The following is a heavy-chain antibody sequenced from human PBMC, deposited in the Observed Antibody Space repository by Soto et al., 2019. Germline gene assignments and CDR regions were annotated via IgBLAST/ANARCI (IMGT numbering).Heavy chain of an antibody. CDR2: TYWADDQ. V-gene: IGHV2-5*02. CDR1: GFSLTSPGGA. CDR3: AHMGPRYCTNCARGWGLDAFDV. D-gene: IGHD2-8*01. J-gene: IGHJ3*01. Sequence: QITLKETGPTLVKPTQTLTLTCSVSGFSLTSPGGAVGWIRQPPGKALEWLALTYWADDQRYSSSLLGRLSITKDSSRNQVVLTMADLDPADTALYFCAHMGPRYCTNCARGWGLDAFDVWGQGTMVTVSS.